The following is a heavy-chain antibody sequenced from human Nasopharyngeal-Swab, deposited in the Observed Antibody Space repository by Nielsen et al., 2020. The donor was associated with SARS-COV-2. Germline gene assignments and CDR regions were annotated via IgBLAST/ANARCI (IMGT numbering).Heavy chain of an antibody. CDR1: GYTFTSYG. CDR2: ISAYNGNT. V-gene: IGHV1-18*01. D-gene: IGHD2-21*02. CDR3: ARLYCGGDCSYYYYYGMDV. J-gene: IGHJ6*02. Sequence: VSVKVSCKASGYTFTSYGISWVRQAPGQGLEWMGWISAYNGNTNYAQKLQGRVTMTTDTSTSTAYMELRSLRSDDTAVYYCARLYCGGDCSYYYYYGMDVWGQGTTVTVSS.